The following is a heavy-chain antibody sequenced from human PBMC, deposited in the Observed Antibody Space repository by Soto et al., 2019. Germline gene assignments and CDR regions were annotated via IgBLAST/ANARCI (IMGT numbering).Heavy chain of an antibody. J-gene: IGHJ6*02. D-gene: IGHD2-21*02. CDR1: GYTFTGYY. CDR3: ATQFHHCGGDCYRGHYFGMDV. V-gene: IGHV1-2*02. Sequence: ASVKVSCKACGYTFTGYYVLWVRQAAGQGRECMGWINPYTGGTNYAQKFQGRVTMTRDTSISTAYMELSKLISDDTAVYYCATQFHHCGGDCYRGHYFGMDVWGQGTTVTVSS. CDR2: INPYTGGT.